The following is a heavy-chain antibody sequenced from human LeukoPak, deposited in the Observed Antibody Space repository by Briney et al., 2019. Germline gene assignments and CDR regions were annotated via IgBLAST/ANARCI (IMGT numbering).Heavy chain of an antibody. V-gene: IGHV1-69*13. D-gene: IGHD4-17*01. J-gene: IGHJ4*02. CDR3: ARGSGDYGDEPNDY. Sequence: SVKVSCKASGGTFSSYAISWVRQAPGQGLEWMGGIIPIFGTANHAQKFQGRVTITADESTSTAYMELSSLRSEDTAVYYCARGSGDYGDEPNDYWGQGTLVTVSS. CDR1: GGTFSSYA. CDR2: IIPIFGTA.